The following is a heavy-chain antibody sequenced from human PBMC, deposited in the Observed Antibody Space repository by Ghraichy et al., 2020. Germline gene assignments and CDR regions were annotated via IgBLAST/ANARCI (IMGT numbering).Heavy chain of an antibody. CDR2: IHHSGST. V-gene: IGHV4-34*01. D-gene: IGHD3-22*01. Sequence: SETLSLTCAVYGGSFSGYYWSWIRQPPGNGLEWIGEIHHSGSTNYNPSLKSRVTISVDTSKNQFSLKLSSVTAADAAVYYCAKLLGDGSSGFDYWGQGTLVTGSS. J-gene: IGHJ4*02. CDR1: GGSFSGYY. CDR3: AKLLGDGSSGFDY.